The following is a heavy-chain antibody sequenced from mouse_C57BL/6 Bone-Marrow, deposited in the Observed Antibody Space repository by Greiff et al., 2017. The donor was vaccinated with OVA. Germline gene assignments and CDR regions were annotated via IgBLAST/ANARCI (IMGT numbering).Heavy chain of an antibody. D-gene: IGHD2-4*01. CDR2: IDPENGDT. V-gene: IGHV14-4*01. Sequence: QLQQSGAELVRPGASVTLSCTASGFNIKDDYMHWVKQRPEQGLEWIGWIDPENGDTEYASKFQGKATITADTSSNTAYLQLSSLTSEDTAVYYCTTIYYDYAWFAYWGQGTLVTVSA. CDR1: GFNIKDDY. CDR3: TTIYYDYAWFAY. J-gene: IGHJ3*01.